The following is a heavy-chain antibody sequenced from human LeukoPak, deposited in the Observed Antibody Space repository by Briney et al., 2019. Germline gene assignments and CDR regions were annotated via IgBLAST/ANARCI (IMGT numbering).Heavy chain of an antibody. Sequence: SVKVSCKASGGTFSSYAISWVRQAPGQGLEWMGGIIPIFGTASYAQKFQGRVTITADESTSTAYMELSSLRSEDTAVYYCARESSMVRGVIMRTPYYFDYWGQGTLVTVSS. V-gene: IGHV1-69*13. J-gene: IGHJ4*02. D-gene: IGHD3-10*01. CDR1: GGTFSSYA. CDR3: ARESSMVRGVIMRTPYYFDY. CDR2: IIPIFGTA.